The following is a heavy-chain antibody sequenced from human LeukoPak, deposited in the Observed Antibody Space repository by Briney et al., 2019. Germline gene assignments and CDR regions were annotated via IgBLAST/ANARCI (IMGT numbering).Heavy chain of an antibody. CDR2: IYYSAST. CDR1: GGSISSSITSY. D-gene: IGHD1-26*01. V-gene: IGHV4-39*01. Sequence: SSETLSLTCSVSGGSISSSITSYWGWVRQPPGKGLEWIGHIYYSASTSYNPSLKSRVTMSVDSSKNQFSLKLTSVTAADTAVYYCAAIYSGRCPTYYYYMDVWGKGTTVTVSS. CDR3: AAIYSGRCPTYYYYMDV. J-gene: IGHJ6*03.